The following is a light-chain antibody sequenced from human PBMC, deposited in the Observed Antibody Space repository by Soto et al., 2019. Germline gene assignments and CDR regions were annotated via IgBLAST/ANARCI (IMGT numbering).Light chain of an antibody. CDR2: DAS. Sequence: EIVLTQSPATLSLSPGERATLSCGASQSVSSSYLAWYQQKPGLAPRLLNYDASRRATGIPDRFSGSGSGTDFTLTISRLEPEDFAVYYCQQYGSSPRTFGQGTKVEIK. V-gene: IGKV3D-20*01. CDR1: QSVSSSY. J-gene: IGKJ1*01. CDR3: QQYGSSPRT.